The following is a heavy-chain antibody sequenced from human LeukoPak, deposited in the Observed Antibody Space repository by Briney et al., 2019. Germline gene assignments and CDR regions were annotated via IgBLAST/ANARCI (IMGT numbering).Heavy chain of an antibody. Sequence: GGSLRLSCAASGFTFSSYAMSWVRQAPGKGLEWVSAISGSGGTTYYADSVKGRFIISRDNSKNTLYLQMNSLRAEDTAVYYCARDQSGSSWFANFFDYWGQGTLVTVSS. CDR1: GFTFSSYA. D-gene: IGHD6-13*01. J-gene: IGHJ4*02. V-gene: IGHV3-23*01. CDR3: ARDQSGSSWFANFFDY. CDR2: ISGSGGTT.